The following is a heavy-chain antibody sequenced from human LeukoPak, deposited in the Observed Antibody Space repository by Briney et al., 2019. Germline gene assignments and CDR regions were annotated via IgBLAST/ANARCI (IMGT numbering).Heavy chain of an antibody. CDR2: IKQDGSEK. D-gene: IGHD3-22*01. J-gene: IGHJ4*02. CDR3: ARDYYDSSGYYFSYFDY. CDR1: GFTFSSYW. V-gene: IGHV3-7*01. Sequence: GGSLRLSCAASGFTFSSYWMSWVRQAPGKGLEWVANIKQDGSEKYYVDSVKGRFTISRDNAKNSLYLQMNSLRAEDTAVYYCARDYYDSSGYYFSYFDYWGQGTLVTVSS.